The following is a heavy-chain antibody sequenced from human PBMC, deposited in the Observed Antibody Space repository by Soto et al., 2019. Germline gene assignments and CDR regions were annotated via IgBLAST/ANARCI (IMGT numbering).Heavy chain of an antibody. CDR2: ISAYNGNT. J-gene: IGHJ4*02. V-gene: IGHV1-18*04. CDR1: GYTFTSYG. CDR3: ARDWSYSSSWTPSSPPGY. Sequence: GASVKVSCKASGYTFTSYGISWVRQAPGQGLEWMGWISAYNGNTNYAQKLQGRVTMTTDTSTSTAYMELRSLRSDDTAVYYCARDWSYSSSWTPSSPPGYWGQGTLVTVSS. D-gene: IGHD6-13*01.